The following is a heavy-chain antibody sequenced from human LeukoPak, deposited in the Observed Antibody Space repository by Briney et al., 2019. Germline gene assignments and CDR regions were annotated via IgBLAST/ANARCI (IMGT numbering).Heavy chain of an antibody. CDR3: ARDVITMEDY. D-gene: IGHD3-10*01. CDR2: ISSSGSTI. Sequence: SGGSLRLSCAASGFTFSSYAMSWVRQAPGKGLEWVSAISSSGSTIYYADSVKGRFTISRDNAKNSLYLQMNSLRAEDTAVYYCARDVITMEDYWGQGTLVTVSS. V-gene: IGHV3-21*04. CDR1: GFTFSSYA. J-gene: IGHJ4*02.